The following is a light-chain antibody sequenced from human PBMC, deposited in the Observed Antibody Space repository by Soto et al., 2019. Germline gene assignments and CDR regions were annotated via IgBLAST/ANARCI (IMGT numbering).Light chain of an antibody. CDR3: VPDASSPIT. CDR2: GAS. CDR1: QSVSSNY. Sequence: NGMTQSPATLSLSPGDRATLSCRASQSVSSNYLAWYQQKPGQAPRLLIYGASSRATGIPDRFSGSGSGTDFTLTITRLAPEDFGVYYCVPDASSPITFGQETRLQIK. J-gene: IGKJ5*01. V-gene: IGKV3-20*01.